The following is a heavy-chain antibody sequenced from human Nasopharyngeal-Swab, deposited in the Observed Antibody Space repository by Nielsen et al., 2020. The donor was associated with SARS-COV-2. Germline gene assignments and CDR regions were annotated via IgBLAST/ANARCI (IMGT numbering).Heavy chain of an antibody. J-gene: IGHJ3*02. D-gene: IGHD1-26*01. V-gene: IGHV4-39*01. CDR1: GGPISSRSSY. CDR3: ARQGLVGATGAFDI. CDR2: IYYSGST. Sequence: SETLSLTCTVSGGPISSRSSYWGWIRQPPGKGLEWIGSIYYSGSTYYTPSLESRVTISVDTSKNQFSLKLRSVTAADTAVYYCARQGLVGATGAFDIWGQGTMVTVSS.